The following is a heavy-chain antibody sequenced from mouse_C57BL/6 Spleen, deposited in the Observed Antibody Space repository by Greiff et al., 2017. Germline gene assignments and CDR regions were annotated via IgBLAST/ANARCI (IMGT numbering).Heavy chain of an antibody. Sequence: EVKLVESGGGLVKPGGSLKLSCAASGFTFSSYAMSWVRQTPEKRLEWVATISDGGSYTYYPDNVKGRFTISRDNAKNNLYLQMSHLKSEDTAMYYCARGGRAPFDYWGQGTTLTVSS. CDR1: GFTFSSYA. D-gene: IGHD3-3*01. CDR3: ARGGRAPFDY. CDR2: ISDGGSYT. V-gene: IGHV5-4*03. J-gene: IGHJ2*01.